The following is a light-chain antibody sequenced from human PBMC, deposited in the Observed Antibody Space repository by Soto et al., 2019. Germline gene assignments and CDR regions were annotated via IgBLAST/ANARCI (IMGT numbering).Light chain of an antibody. V-gene: IGKV3-20*01. CDR2: GAS. J-gene: IGKJ2*01. CDR1: QRVRSTC. Sequence: VLPQSPDTLSLSPGDRATLSCRASQRVRSTCLAWYQQKPGQAPRILIYGASNRAAGIPERFSGSASGTEFTLTISRLYHDDSAVYYCQQYPDSPMNTFGQGTQLQIK. CDR3: QQYPDSPMNT.